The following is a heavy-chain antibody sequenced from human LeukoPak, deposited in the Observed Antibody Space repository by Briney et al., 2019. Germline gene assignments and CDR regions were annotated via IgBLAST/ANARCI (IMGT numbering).Heavy chain of an antibody. J-gene: IGHJ4*02. V-gene: IGHV5-51*01. CDR3: ARYMRGHGEMKGRYYFDY. D-gene: IGHD3-10*01. CDR2: IYPGDSDT. CDR1: GYSFTSYW. Sequence: GESLKISCKGSGYSFTSYWIGWVRQMPGKGLEWMGMIYPGDSDTRYSPSFQGQVTISADKSISTAYLQWSSLEASDTAMYYCARYMRGHGEMKGRYYFDYWGQGTLVTVSS.